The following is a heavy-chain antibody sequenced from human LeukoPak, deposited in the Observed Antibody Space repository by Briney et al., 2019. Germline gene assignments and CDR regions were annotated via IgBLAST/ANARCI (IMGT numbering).Heavy chain of an antibody. CDR3: ARSVGPLGYCSSASCDKYNWFDS. V-gene: IGHV3-9*03. J-gene: IGHJ5*01. CDR2: ISWNSGSI. CDR1: GLTFDDYA. D-gene: IGHD2-2*02. Sequence: QSGGSLRLSCAASGLTFDDYAMHWVRQAPGKGLVWGSGISWNSGSIGYADSVKGRFTISRDNAKNSLYLQMNSLRAEDMALYYCARSVGPLGYCSSASCDKYNWFDSWGQGTLVTVSS.